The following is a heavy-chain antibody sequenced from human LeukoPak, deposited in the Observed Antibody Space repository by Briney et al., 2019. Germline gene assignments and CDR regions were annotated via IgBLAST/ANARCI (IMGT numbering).Heavy chain of an antibody. Sequence: PSETLSLTCTVSGDSISSTSYYWGWIRQPPGKGLEWIGSIYYSGSTYYNPSLKSRVTISLDTSKNQFSLKLSSVTAADTAVYYCARAYSSSWYFNWFDHWGQGTLVTVSS. J-gene: IGHJ5*02. CDR1: GDSISSTSYY. CDR3: ARAYSSSWYFNWFDH. V-gene: IGHV4-39*01. CDR2: IYYSGST. D-gene: IGHD6-13*01.